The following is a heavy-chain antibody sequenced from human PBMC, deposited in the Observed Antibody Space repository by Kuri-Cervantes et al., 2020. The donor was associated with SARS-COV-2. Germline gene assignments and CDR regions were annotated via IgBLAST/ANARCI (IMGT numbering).Heavy chain of an antibody. CDR1: GFPLTNASMG. Sequence: SGPTLVKPTETLTLTCTVSGFPLTNASMGVSWIRQPPGKALEWLAHIFSNDEKYYSTSLKSMLTISKDTSKSQVVLTMTNMDPVDTATYYCARMVAAAAGGMDVWGKGTTVTVSS. J-gene: IGHJ6*04. D-gene: IGHD6-13*01. V-gene: IGHV2-26*01. CDR3: ARMVAAAAGGMDV. CDR2: IFSNDEK.